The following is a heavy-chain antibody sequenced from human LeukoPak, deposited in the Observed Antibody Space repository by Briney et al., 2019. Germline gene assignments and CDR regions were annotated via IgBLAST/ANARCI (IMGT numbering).Heavy chain of an antibody. CDR1: GFTFSSYW. CDR3: ARPPPPLLEWRFDY. CDR2: IKQDGSEK. J-gene: IGHJ4*02. D-gene: IGHD3-3*01. V-gene: IGHV3-7*01. Sequence: GGSLRLSCAASGFTFSSYWMSWVRQAPGKGLEWVANIKQDGSEKYYVDSVKGRFTISRDNAKNSLYLQMNSLRAEDTAVYYCARPPPPLLEWRFDYWGQGTLVTVSS.